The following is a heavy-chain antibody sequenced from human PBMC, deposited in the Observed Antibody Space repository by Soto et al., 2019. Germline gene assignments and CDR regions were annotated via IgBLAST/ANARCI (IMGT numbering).Heavy chain of an antibody. J-gene: IGHJ6*02. CDR3: ARDPPATRHGMDV. V-gene: IGHV3-53*01. Sequence: PGGSLRLSCAASGFTFSSYGMSWVRQAPGKGLEWVSVIYSGGSTYYADSVRGRFTISRDNSKNTLYLQMKSLRAEDTAVYYCARDPPATRHGMDVWGQGTTVTVSS. CDR2: IYSGGST. CDR1: GFTFSSYG.